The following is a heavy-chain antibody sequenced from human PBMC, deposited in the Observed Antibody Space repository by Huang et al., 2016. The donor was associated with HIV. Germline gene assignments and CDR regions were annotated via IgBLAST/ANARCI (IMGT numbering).Heavy chain of an antibody. Sequence: QLQLQESGPGQVKPSELLSLTCTVSGDFISSTNYYWGWIRQSPGKGLEWVGSVYQSGSPNYNPSFKSRVSFSVDTARNQFSLRLNSVTAAETAVYYCASQHIGAAATWFWGRGTQVAVSS. CDR2: VYQSGSP. V-gene: IGHV4-39*01. CDR1: GDFISSTNYY. D-gene: IGHD6-13*01. CDR3: ASQHIGAAATWF. J-gene: IGHJ4*02.